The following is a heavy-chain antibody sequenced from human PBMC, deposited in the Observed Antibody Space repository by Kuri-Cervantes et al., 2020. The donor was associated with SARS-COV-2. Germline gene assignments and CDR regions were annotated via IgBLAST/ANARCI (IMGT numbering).Heavy chain of an antibody. V-gene: IGHV1-58*02. D-gene: IGHD3-10*01. J-gene: IGHJ5*02. CDR1: GSTFSGSA. CDR3: APFYYRSINNRSDP. Sequence: SVKVSCKASGSTFSGSAIQWVRQARGQRLEWIGWIVVGSGNTDYAREFQERVTITRDMSTTTVYMELSGLRSDDTAMYYCAPFYYRSINNRSDPWGQGTQVTVSS. CDR2: IVVGSGNT.